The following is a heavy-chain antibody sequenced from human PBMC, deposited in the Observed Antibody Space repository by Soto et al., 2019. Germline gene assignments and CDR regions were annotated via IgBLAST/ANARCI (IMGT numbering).Heavy chain of an antibody. D-gene: IGHD3-22*01. J-gene: IGHJ4*02. Sequence: SETLSLTCAVYGGSFSGYYWSWIRQPAGKGLEWIGEINHSGSTNYNPSLKSRVTISVDTSKNQFSLKRSSVTAADTAGYDCAPAPLTPYSYDSIGYHRYCGRGTLVTASS. V-gene: IGHV4-34*01. CDR1: GGSFSGYY. CDR3: APAPLTPYSYDSIGYHRY. CDR2: INHSGST.